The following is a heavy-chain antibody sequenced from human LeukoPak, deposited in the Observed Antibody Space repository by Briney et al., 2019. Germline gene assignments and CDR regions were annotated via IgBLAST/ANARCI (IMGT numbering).Heavy chain of an antibody. CDR3: ARHHDYGGNVDY. CDR2: IYYSGST. V-gene: IGHV4-59*08. D-gene: IGHD4-17*01. CDR1: GGSISSYY. Sequence: SETLSLTCTVSGGSISSYYWSWIRRPPGKGLEWIGYIYYSGSTNYNPSLKSRVTISVDTSKNQFSLKLSSVTAADTAVYYCARHHDYGGNVDYWGQGTLVTVSS. J-gene: IGHJ4*02.